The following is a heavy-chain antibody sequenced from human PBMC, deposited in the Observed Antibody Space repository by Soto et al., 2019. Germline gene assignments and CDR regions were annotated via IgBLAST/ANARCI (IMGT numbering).Heavy chain of an antibody. CDR1: GYTFTSYG. J-gene: IGHJ4*02. D-gene: IGHD1-26*01. Sequence: QVQLVQSGAEVKKPGASVKVSCKASGYTFTSYGISWVRQAPGQGLEWMGWISAYNGNTNYAQKLQGRVTMTTDTTTSTGDKGVGGPGTDDTAGEYRGGGKGGSYYIDYWGQGTLVTVSS. V-gene: IGHV1-18*01. CDR3: GGGKGGSYYIDY. CDR2: ISAYNGNT.